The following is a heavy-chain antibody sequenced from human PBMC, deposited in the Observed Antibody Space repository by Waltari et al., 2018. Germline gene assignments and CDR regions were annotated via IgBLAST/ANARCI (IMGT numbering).Heavy chain of an antibody. J-gene: IGHJ4*02. CDR3: ARDKAIAAAGRFDY. V-gene: IGHV4-30-4*08. Sequence: QVQLQESGPGLVKPSQTLSLTCTVPGGPISRGDYYWSWIRQPPGKGLEWIGYMYSSGSTYYNPSLKSRVTISVDTSKNQFSLKLSYVTAADTAVYYCARDKAIAAAGRFDYWGQGTLVTVSS. CDR2: MYSSGST. D-gene: IGHD6-13*01. CDR1: GGPISRGDYY.